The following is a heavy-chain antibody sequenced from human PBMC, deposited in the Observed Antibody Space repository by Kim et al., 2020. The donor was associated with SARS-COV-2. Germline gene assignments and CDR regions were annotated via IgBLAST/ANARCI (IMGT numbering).Heavy chain of an antibody. V-gene: IGHV3-33*01. CDR2: IGPDGTNK. Sequence: GGSLRLSCVASGFSSSIYGMHWVRQAPGKGLEWLAAIGPDGTNKYYADSREGQFAISRDNSMNTLYLQMTSLRVEDTAVYYCARDTDTSGRTWYYDLWGR. D-gene: IGHD6-19*01. CDR3: ARDTDTSGRTWYYDL. CDR1: GFSSSIYG. J-gene: IGHJ2*01.